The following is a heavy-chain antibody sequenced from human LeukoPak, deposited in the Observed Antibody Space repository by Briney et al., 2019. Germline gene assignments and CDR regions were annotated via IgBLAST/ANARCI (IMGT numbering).Heavy chain of an antibody. CDR2: LHYGGAN. D-gene: IGHD6-13*01. Sequence: PSETLSLTCAVSGGSISDDTYYWGWIRQPPGKGLEWIGSLHYGGANYYNPSLKSRVTISVDTSKNQFSLKLSSVTAADTAVYYCARDIESSSWYRPGDFDYWGQGTLVTVSS. CDR3: ARDIESSSWYRPGDFDY. CDR1: GGSISDDTYY. V-gene: IGHV4-39*07. J-gene: IGHJ4*02.